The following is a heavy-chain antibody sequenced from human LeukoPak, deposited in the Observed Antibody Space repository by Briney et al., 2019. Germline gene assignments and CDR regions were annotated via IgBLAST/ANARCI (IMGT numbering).Heavy chain of an antibody. CDR3: AKDGGLWVSAHWGDS. Sequence: GGSLRLSCAASGFTFSSYWMSWVRQAPGKGLEWVANIKQDGSEKNYVKSVKGRFTISRDNAKNSLYLQMNSLRAEDTAVYYCAKDGGLWVSAHWGDSWGRGTLVTVSS. J-gene: IGHJ4*02. CDR2: IKQDGSEK. D-gene: IGHD7-27*01. V-gene: IGHV3-7*03. CDR1: GFTFSSYW.